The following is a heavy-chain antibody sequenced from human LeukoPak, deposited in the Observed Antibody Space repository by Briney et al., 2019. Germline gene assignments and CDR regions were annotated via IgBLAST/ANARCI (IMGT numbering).Heavy chain of an antibody. CDR2: ISAYNGNT. CDR3: ARDGAGKIWFNTNWFDP. Sequence: ASVTVSCTASGYTFTSYGISWVRQAPGQGLEWMGWISAYNGNTNYAQKLQGRVTMTTDTSTSTAYMELRSLRSDDTAVYYCARDGAGKIWFNTNWFDPWGQGTLVTVSS. CDR1: GYTFTSYG. J-gene: IGHJ5*02. V-gene: IGHV1-18*01. D-gene: IGHD3-10*01.